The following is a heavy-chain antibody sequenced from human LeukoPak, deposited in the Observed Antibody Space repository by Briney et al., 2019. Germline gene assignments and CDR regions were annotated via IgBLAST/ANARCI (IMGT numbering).Heavy chain of an antibody. J-gene: IGHJ5*02. CDR2: IRYDGSNK. D-gene: IGHD4-17*01. Sequence: HSGGSLRLSCAASGFIFSSFGMHWVRQAPGKGLEWVAFIRYDGSNKYYADSVKGRFTISRDNSKNTLHLLMNSPRPEDTAVYYCAKDRGDYTDWLDPWGQGTLVTVSS. CDR1: GFIFSSFG. V-gene: IGHV3-30*02. CDR3: AKDRGDYTDWLDP.